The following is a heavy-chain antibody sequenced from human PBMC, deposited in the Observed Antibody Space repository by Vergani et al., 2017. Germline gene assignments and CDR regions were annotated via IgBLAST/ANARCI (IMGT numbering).Heavy chain of an antibody. CDR1: GFTFSDYY. CDR3: ARVLDTMVRGVENNWFDP. D-gene: IGHD3-10*01. V-gene: IGHV3-11*01. Sequence: QVQLVESGGGLVKPGGSLRLSCTASGFTFSDYYMSWIRQAPGKGLEWVSYISSSGSTIYYADSVKGRFTISRDNAKNSLYLQMNSLRAEDTAVYYCARVLDTMVRGVENNWFDPWGQGTLVTVSS. CDR2: ISSSGSTI. J-gene: IGHJ5*02.